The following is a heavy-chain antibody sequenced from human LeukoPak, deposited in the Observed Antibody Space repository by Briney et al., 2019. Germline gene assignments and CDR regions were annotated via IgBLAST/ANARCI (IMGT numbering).Heavy chain of an antibody. V-gene: IGHV3-33*06. J-gene: IGHJ4*02. CDR2: IWYDGSNK. Sequence: GGSLRLSCAASGFSFSSYGMHWVRQAPGKGLEWVAVIWYDGSNKYYADSVKGRFTISRDNSKNTVYLQMNSLRAEDTAVYYCAKEGFDSWGQGTLVTVSS. CDR1: GFSFSSYG. CDR3: AKEGFDS.